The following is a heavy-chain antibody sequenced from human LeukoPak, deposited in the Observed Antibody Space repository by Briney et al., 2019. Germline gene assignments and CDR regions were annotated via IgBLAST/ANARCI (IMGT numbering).Heavy chain of an antibody. V-gene: IGHV1-69*13. D-gene: IGHD3-22*01. CDR3: AADYYDSSGYYLGYYGMDV. J-gene: IGHJ6*02. Sequence: SVKVSCKASGGTFSSYAISWVRQAPGQGLEWMGGIIPIFGTANYAQKFQGRVTITADESTSTAYMELSSLRSEDTAVYYCAADYYDSSGYYLGYYGMDVWGQGTTVTVSS. CDR2: IIPIFGTA. CDR1: GGTFSSYA.